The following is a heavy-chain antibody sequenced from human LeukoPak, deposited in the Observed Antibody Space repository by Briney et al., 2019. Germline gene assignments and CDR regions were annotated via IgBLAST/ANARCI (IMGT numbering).Heavy chain of an antibody. V-gene: IGHV3-9*01. CDR2: ISWNSGSI. D-gene: IGHD3-10*01. CDR3: AKVRYYGSGSYYNRDAFDI. CDR1: GFTFSSYW. J-gene: IGHJ3*02. Sequence: GGSLRLSCAASGFTFSSYWMHWVRQAPGKGLEWVSGISWNSGSIGYADSVKGRFTISRDNAKNSLYLQMNSLRAEDTALYYCAKVRYYGSGSYYNRDAFDIWGQGTMVTVSS.